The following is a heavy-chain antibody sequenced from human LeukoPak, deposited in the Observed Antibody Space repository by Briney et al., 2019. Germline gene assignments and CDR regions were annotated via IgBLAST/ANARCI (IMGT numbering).Heavy chain of an antibody. CDR2: VIPIFGTA. CDR1: GGTFSSYA. V-gene: IGHV1-69*01. Sequence: SVKLSCKASGGTFSSYAISWVRQTPGQGLEWMGGVIPIFGTANYAQKFQGRVTITADESTSTAYMELSSLRSEDTAVYYCARDGVRITFGGVIDRENENYFDYWGQGTLVTVSS. J-gene: IGHJ4*02. D-gene: IGHD3-16*02. CDR3: ARDGVRITFGGVIDRENENYFDY.